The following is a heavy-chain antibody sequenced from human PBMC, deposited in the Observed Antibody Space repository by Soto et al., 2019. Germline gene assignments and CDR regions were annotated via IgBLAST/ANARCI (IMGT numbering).Heavy chain of an antibody. CDR3: ARFSGGSGSYYSDWFDP. CDR1: GGSISSGGYY. V-gene: IGHV4-31*03. D-gene: IGHD3-10*01. J-gene: IGHJ5*02. Sequence: SETLSLTCTVSGGSISSGGYYWSWIRQHPGKGLEWIGYIYYSGSTYYNPSLKSRVTISVDTSKNQFSLKLSSVTAADTAVYYCARFSGGSGSYYSDWFDPWGQGTLVTVS. CDR2: IYYSGST.